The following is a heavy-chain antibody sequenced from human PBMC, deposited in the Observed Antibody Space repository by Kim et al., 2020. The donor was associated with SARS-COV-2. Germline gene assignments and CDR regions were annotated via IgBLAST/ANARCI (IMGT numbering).Heavy chain of an antibody. Sequence: SGGSPYYAVSVMGRFTISRDNSKNTLYRQMNSLGAEDTAVYYCARGRLDYWGQGTLVTVSS. CDR3: ARGRLDY. CDR2: SGGSP. V-gene: IGHV3-66*01. J-gene: IGHJ4*02.